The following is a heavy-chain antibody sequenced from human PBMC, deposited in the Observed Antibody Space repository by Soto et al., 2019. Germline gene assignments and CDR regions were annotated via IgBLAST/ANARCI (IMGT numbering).Heavy chain of an antibody. CDR1: GDSVSTNTAT. CDR2: TYYRSKWYM. Sequence: PSQTLSLTCDISGDSVSTNTATWDWIRQSPSRGLEWLGRTYYRSKWYMDYAVSVKSRITINPDTSKNQFSLQLNSVTPDDTAIYYCVRDPRVSSTMYFDHWGQGTLVTVSS. D-gene: IGHD3-10*01. J-gene: IGHJ4*02. V-gene: IGHV6-1*01. CDR3: VRDPRVSSTMYFDH.